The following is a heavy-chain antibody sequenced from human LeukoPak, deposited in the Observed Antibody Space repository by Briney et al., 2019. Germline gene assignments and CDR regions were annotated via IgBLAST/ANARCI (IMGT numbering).Heavy chain of an antibody. Sequence: GASVKVSCKASGGTFSSYAISWVRQAPGQGLEWMGRIIPILGIANYAQKFQGRVTITADKSTGTAYMELSSLRSEDTAVYYCALEVYGSGSYYRQPFDYWGQGTLVTVSS. J-gene: IGHJ4*02. V-gene: IGHV1-69*04. D-gene: IGHD3-10*01. CDR1: GGTFSSYA. CDR2: IIPILGIA. CDR3: ALEVYGSGSYYRQPFDY.